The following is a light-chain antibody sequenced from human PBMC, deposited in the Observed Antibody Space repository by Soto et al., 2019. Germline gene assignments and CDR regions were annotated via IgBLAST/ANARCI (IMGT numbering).Light chain of an antibody. V-gene: IGLV2-14*03. CDR2: DVS. Sequence: LTQPASVSGSPGQSITISCTGTSSDVGAYNYVSWYQQHPGKVPKLMIYDVSDRPSGVSNRFSGSKSGNTASLTISGLQAEDEADYYCSSFTRSNSYVFGTGTKLTVL. J-gene: IGLJ1*01. CDR3: SSFTRSNSYV. CDR1: SSDVGAYNY.